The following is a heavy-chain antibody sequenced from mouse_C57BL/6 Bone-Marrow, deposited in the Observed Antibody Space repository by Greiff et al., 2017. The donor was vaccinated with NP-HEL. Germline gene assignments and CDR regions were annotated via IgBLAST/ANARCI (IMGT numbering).Heavy chain of an antibody. D-gene: IGHD2-3*01. J-gene: IGHJ3*01. CDR1: GYTFTDHT. CDR2: IYPRDGST. V-gene: IGHV1-78*01. CDR3: ARGPYDGYYPWFAY. Sequence: VKLVESDAELVKPGASVKISCKVSGYTFTDHTIHWMKQRPEQGLEWIGYIYPRDGSTKYNEKFKGKATLTADKSSSTAYMQLNSLTSEDSAVYFCARGPYDGYYPWFAYWGQGTLVTVSA.